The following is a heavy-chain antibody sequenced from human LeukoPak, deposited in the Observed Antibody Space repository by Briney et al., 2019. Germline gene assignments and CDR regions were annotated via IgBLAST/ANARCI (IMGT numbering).Heavy chain of an antibody. Sequence: SETLSLTCTVSGGSISSYYWSWIRQPAGKGLEWIGRIYTSGSTNYNPSLKSRVTMSVDTSKNQFSLKLSSVTAADTAVYYCARSYYDSSGARAFDIWGQGTMVTVSS. CDR1: GGSISSYY. J-gene: IGHJ3*02. CDR3: ARSYYDSSGARAFDI. V-gene: IGHV4-4*07. D-gene: IGHD3-22*01. CDR2: IYTSGST.